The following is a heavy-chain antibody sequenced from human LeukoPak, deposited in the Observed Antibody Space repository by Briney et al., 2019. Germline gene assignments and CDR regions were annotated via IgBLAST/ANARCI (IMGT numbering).Heavy chain of an antibody. J-gene: IGHJ4*02. CDR3: ARWYSSGWYIHPFDY. Sequence: GGSLRLSCAASGFTFSSYWMSWVRQAPGKGLEWVANIKQDGSEKYYVDSVKGRFTISRDNAKNSLYLQMNSLRAEDTAVYYCARWYSSGWYIHPFDYWGQGTLVTISS. CDR1: GFTFSSYW. CDR2: IKQDGSEK. D-gene: IGHD6-19*01. V-gene: IGHV3-7*01.